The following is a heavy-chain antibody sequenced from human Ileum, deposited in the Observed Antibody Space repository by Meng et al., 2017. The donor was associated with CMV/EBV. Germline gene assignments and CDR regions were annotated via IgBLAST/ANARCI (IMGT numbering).Heavy chain of an antibody. V-gene: IGHV1-2*02. J-gene: IGHJ3*02. CDR3: ARELLGYCSSTSCYHDAFDI. CDR1: GYTFTGYY. Sequence: ASVKVSCKASGYTFTGYYMHWVRQAPGQGLEWMGWINPNSGGTNYAQKFQGRVTMTRDTSISTAYMELSRLRSDDTAVYYCARELLGYCSSTSCYHDAFDIWGQGTMVIVSS. D-gene: IGHD2-2*01. CDR2: INPNSGGT.